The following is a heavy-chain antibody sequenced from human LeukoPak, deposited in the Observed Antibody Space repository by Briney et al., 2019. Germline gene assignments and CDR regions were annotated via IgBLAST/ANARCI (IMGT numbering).Heavy chain of an antibody. V-gene: IGHV3-23*01. J-gene: IGHJ3*02. Sequence: GGSLRLSCAASGCTFSSYAMIWVRQAPGKGLEWVSAISGSGGSTYYADPVKGRFAISRDNSKNTLYLPMNSVSAEDTAVYYCAKDKPVHIVVVPAASQGAFDNWGQGTMVTVSS. D-gene: IGHD2-2*01. CDR1: GCTFSSYA. CDR3: AKDKPVHIVVVPAASQGAFDN. CDR2: ISGSGGST.